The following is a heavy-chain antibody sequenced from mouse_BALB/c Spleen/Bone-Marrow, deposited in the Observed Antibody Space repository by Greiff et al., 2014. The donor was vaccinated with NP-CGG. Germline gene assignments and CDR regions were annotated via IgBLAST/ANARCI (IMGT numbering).Heavy chain of an antibody. CDR2: INPANGGT. D-gene: IGHD1-1*01. CDR3: AICFSGSSAFAY. J-gene: IGHJ3*01. V-gene: IGHV14-3*02. Sequence: EVKLQQSGAELVRPGTSVKVSCTASGYDINNYYMEWVKQRPEQGLEWIGRINPANGGTKYNPNFQGKATITADTSSSTAYLQLSSLTSDDSAVYYCAICFSGSSAFAYWGQGTSVTVSA. CDR1: GYDINNYY.